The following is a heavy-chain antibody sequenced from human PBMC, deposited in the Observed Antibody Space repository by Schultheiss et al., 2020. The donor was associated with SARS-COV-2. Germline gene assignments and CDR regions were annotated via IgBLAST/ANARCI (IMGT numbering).Heavy chain of an antibody. CDR1: GFTFSDYY. Sequence: GGSLRLSCAASGFTFSDYYMSWIRQAPGKGLEWVGRIRSKANSYATAYAASVKGRFTISRDDSKNTAYLQMNSLKTEDTAVYYCTRPGDCTNGVCSSVYWGQGTLVTVSS. V-gene: IGHV3-73*01. J-gene: IGHJ4*02. D-gene: IGHD2-8*01. CDR3: TRPGDCTNGVCSSVY. CDR2: IRSKANSYAT.